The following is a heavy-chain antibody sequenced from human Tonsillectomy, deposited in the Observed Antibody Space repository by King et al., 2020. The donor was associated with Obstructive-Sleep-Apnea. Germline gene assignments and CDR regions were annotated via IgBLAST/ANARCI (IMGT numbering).Heavy chain of an antibody. CDR1: GFTFSTFG. J-gene: IGHJ4*02. D-gene: IGHD4/OR15-4a*01. V-gene: IGHV3-30*18. CDR2: FSYDGSHK. Sequence: VQLVESGGGVVQPGRSLRLSCAVSGFTFSTFGMHWVRQAPGKGLEWVAVFSYDGSHKYYADSVKGRFTISRDNSKNTLYLQMNSLRPEDTAVYYCAKPYGAHYFDYWGQGTLVTVSS. CDR3: AKPYGAHYFDY.